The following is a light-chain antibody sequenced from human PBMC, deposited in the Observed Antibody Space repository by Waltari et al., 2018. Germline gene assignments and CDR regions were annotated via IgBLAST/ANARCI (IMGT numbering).Light chain of an antibody. Sequence: DVVMTQSPLSLPVTLGQPASISCTSSQSLVHSDGNTHLVWFHQRPGQSPRRLIYKFSIRDSEVPDRFSGGGSATDFTLKISRVEAEDVGVYYCMQGTHWPYTFGQGTKLDIK. CDR2: KFS. CDR3: MQGTHWPYT. J-gene: IGKJ2*01. CDR1: QSLVHSDGNTH. V-gene: IGKV2-30*02.